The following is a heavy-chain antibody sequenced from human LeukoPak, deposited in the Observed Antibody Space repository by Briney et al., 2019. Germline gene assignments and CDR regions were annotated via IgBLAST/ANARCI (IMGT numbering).Heavy chain of an antibody. CDR2: IYYSGST. CDR3: AKESSSYLDGAHIDY. CDR1: GGSISSYY. D-gene: IGHD6-6*01. V-gene: IGHV4-59*12. Sequence: SETLSLTCTVSGGSISSYYWSWIRQPPGKGLEWIGYIYYSGSTNYNPSLKSRVTISVDTSKNQFSLKLSSVTAADTAVYYCAKESSSYLDGAHIDYWGQGTLVTVSS. J-gene: IGHJ4*02.